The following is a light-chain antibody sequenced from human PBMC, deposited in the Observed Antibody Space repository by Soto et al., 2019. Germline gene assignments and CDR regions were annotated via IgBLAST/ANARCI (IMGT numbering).Light chain of an antibody. CDR2: DAS. CDR3: QQASSFPLT. Sequence: EVVLTQSPDTLSLPPGERATLSCRASQSISSYLAWYQQKPGQAPRLLIYDASSRATGIPARFSGSGSGTDFTLTISSLEPEDFATYYCQQASSFPLTFGGGTKVEI. V-gene: IGKV3-11*01. J-gene: IGKJ4*01. CDR1: QSISSY.